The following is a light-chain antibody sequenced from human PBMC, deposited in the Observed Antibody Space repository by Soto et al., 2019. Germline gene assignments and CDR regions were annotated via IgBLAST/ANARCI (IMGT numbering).Light chain of an antibody. CDR3: QQYNSYPKT. CDR2: KAS. J-gene: IGKJ1*01. Sequence: DIQMTQSPSTLSASVGDRVTITCRARQSISSWLAWYQQKPGKAPKLLIYKASSLESGVQSRFSGSGSGTEFTLTISSLQPDDFATYYCQQYNSYPKTFGQGTKVDIK. V-gene: IGKV1-5*03. CDR1: QSISSW.